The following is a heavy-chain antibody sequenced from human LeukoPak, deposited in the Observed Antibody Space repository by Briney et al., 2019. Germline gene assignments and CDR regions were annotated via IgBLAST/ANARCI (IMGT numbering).Heavy chain of an antibody. V-gene: IGHV4-59*01. Sequence: SETLSLTCAVYGGSFSGYYWSWIRQPPGKGLEWIGYIYYSGSTNYNPSLKSRVTISVDTSKNQFSLKLSSVTAADTAVYYCAARDGYSAFDYWGQGTLVTVSS. CDR3: AARDGYSAFDY. D-gene: IGHD5-24*01. CDR2: IYYSGST. CDR1: GGSFSGYY. J-gene: IGHJ4*02.